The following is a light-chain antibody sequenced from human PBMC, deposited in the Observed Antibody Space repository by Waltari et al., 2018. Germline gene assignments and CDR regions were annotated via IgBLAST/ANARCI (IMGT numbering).Light chain of an antibody. Sequence: EIVLTQSPGTLSLSPGERATLTCRASERVSSSHLAWYQQKPVQAPRLLVYAESSRATGIPDRFSGSGSGTDFTLTISRLEPEDFAVYYCQQFGSSPFTFGGGTKVEIK. CDR3: QQFGSSPFT. CDR2: AES. CDR1: ERVSSSH. J-gene: IGKJ4*01. V-gene: IGKV3-20*01.